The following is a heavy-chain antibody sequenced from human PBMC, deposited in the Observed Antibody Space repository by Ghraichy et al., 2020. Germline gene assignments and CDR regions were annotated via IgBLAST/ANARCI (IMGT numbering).Heavy chain of an antibody. J-gene: IGHJ6*02. V-gene: IGHV4-31*03. D-gene: IGHD1-14*01. CDR1: GGSISSGGYY. CDR2: IYYSGST. CDR3: ARSQPKAYYYYYGMDV. Sequence: SETLSLTCTVSGGSISSGGYYWSWIRQHPGKGLEWIWYIYYSGSTYYNPSLKSRVTISVDTSKNQFSLKLSSVTAADTSVYYCARSQPKAYYYYYGMDVWGQGTTVTVSS.